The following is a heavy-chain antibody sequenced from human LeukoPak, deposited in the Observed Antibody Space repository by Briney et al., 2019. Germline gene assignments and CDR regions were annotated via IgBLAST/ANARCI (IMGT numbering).Heavy chain of an antibody. V-gene: IGHV3-66*02. D-gene: IGHD5-18*01. J-gene: IGHJ6*03. CDR3: ARVQSLDTAMVPYYYYYMDV. Sequence: GGSLRLSCAASGFTVSSNYMSWVRQAPGKGLEWVSVIYSGGSTYYADSVKGRFTISRDNSRNTLYLQMNSLRAEDTAVYYCARVQSLDTAMVPYYYYYMDVWGKGTTVTVSS. CDR1: GFTVSSNY. CDR2: IYSGGST.